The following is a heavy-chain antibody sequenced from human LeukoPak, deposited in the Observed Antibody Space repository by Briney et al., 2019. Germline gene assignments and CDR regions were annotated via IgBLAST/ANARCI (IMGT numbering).Heavy chain of an antibody. CDR3: ARKGNNYYGMDV. Sequence: GGSLRLSCTASGFTFGYHAINWVRQAPGKGLVWVSRINSDGSSTTYADSVKGRFTISRDNAKSTLYLQMSSLRAEDTAVYYCARKGNNYYGMDVWGQGTTVAVSS. CDR1: GFTFGYHA. CDR2: INSDGSST. V-gene: IGHV3-74*01. J-gene: IGHJ6*02.